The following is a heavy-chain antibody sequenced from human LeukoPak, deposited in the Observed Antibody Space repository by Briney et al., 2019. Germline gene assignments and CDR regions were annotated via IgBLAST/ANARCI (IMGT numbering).Heavy chain of an antibody. J-gene: IGHJ5*02. V-gene: IGHV4-4*07. Sequence: SETLSLTCTVSGGSISSYYWSWIRQPAGKGLEWIGRIYTSGSTNYNPSLKSRVTISVDKSKNQFSLKLSSVTAADTAVYYCARVTDLGYCSGGSCYDGWFDPWGQGTLVTVSS. CDR3: ARVTDLGYCSGGSCYDGWFDP. CDR1: GGSISSYY. CDR2: IYTSGST. D-gene: IGHD2-15*01.